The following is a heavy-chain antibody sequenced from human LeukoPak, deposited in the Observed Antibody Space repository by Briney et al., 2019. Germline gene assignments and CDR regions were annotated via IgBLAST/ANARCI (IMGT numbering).Heavy chain of an antibody. CDR1: GGSFSGYY. CDR3: ARGGGYGGYCSSTSCYMPPFYYYGMDV. CDR2: INHSGST. D-gene: IGHD2-2*02. Sequence: PSETLSLTCAVYGGSFSGYYWSLIRQPPGKGLEWIGEINHSGSTNYNPSLKSRVTISVDTSKNQFSLKLSSVTAADTAVYYCARGGGYGGYCSSTSCYMPPFYYYGMDVWGQGTTVTVSS. J-gene: IGHJ6*02. V-gene: IGHV4-34*01.